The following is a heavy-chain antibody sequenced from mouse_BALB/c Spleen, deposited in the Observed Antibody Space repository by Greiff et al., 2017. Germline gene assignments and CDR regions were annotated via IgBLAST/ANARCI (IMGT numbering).Heavy chain of an antibody. Sequence: QVQLQQSGAELAKPGASVKMSCKASGYTFTSYWMHWVKQRPGQGLEWIGYINPSTGYTEYNQKFKDKATLTADKSSSTAYMQLSSLTSEDSAVYYCNYGNFYYAMDYWGQGTSVTVSS. CDR3: NYGNFYYAMDY. CDR1: GYTFTSYW. V-gene: IGHV1-4*01. J-gene: IGHJ4*01. D-gene: IGHD2-1*01. CDR2: INPSTGYT.